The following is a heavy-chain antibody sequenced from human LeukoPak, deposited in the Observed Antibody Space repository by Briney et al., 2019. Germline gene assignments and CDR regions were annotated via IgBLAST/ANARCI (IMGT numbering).Heavy chain of an antibody. V-gene: IGHV4-39*01. J-gene: IGHJ4*02. CDR1: GGSISSSSYY. CDR3: ARHVEDYFDY. Sequence: KPSETLSLTCTVSGGSISSSSYYWGWIRQPPGKGLEWIGSIYYSGSTYYNPSLKSRVTISVDTSKNQFSLKLSSVTAADTAVYYRARHVEDYFDYWGQGTLVTVSS. CDR2: IYYSGST.